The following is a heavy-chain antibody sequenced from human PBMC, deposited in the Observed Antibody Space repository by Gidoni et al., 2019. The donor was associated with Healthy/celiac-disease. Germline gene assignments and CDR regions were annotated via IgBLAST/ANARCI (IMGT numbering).Heavy chain of an antibody. D-gene: IGHD2-2*02. J-gene: IGHJ6*02. V-gene: IGHV1-69*08. CDR1: GGTFSSYT. Sequence: QVQLVQSGAEVKKPGSSVKVSCKASGGTFSSYTISWVRQAPGQGLEWMGRIIPILGIANYAQKFQGRVTITADKSTSTAYMELSSLRSEDTAVYYCARDPVYLEGAAIETRRGYYYYGMDVWGQGTTVTVSS. CDR3: ARDPVYLEGAAIETRRGYYYYGMDV. CDR2: IIPILGIA.